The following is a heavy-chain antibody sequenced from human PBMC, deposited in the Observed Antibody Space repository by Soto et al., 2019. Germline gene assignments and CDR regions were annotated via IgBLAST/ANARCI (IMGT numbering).Heavy chain of an antibody. V-gene: IGHV1-3*01. CDR3: AGGVSKRCSGGSCYYFDY. D-gene: IGHD2-15*01. CDR1: GYTFTSYA. J-gene: IGHJ4*02. CDR2: INAGNGNT. Sequence: ASVKVSCKASGYTFTSYAMHWVRQAPGQRLEWMGWINAGNGNTKYSQKFQGRVTITRDTSASTAYMELSSLRSEDTAVYYCAGGVSKRCSGGSCYYFDYWGQGTLVTVSS.